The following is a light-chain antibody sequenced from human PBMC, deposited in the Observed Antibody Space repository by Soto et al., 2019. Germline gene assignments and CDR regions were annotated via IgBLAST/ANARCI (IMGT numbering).Light chain of an antibody. J-gene: IGKJ5*01. CDR2: GAS. CDR3: QHYQSGHPIT. V-gene: IGKV3-20*01. Sequence: PGERATLSCRAAQSVGTRLAWYQHKTGQASRLLISGASSRATGIPDRFTGSGSETSFTLTISRLEPEDFALYYCQHYQSGHPITFGQGTRLEIK. CDR1: QSVGTR.